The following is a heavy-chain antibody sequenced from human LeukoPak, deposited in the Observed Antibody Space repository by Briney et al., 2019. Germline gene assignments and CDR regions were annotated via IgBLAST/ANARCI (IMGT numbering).Heavy chain of an antibody. V-gene: IGHV3-23*01. CDR1: EFTFSSYS. J-gene: IGHJ4*02. D-gene: IGHD6-13*01. Sequence: GGSLRLSCAASEFTFSSYSMTWVRQAPGQGLEWVSSISGSGGSTYHADSVKGRFTISRDISKNTLYLQMNSLRAEDTAAYYCAKSRASSGVAPAGYDYWGQGTLVTVSS. CDR3: AKSRASSGVAPAGYDY. CDR2: ISGSGGST.